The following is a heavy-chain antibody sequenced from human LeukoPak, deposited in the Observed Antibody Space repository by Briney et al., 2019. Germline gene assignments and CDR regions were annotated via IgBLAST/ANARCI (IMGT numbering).Heavy chain of an antibody. CDR2: ISDSGGST. CDR3: GRYYVMDV. Sequence: PGGSLRLSCAASGFTFSTYVMNWVRQAPGKRLEWVSTISDSGGSTYYADSVKGRFTISRDNSKSTLYLQMNSLRAEDTAVYYCGRYYVMDVWGQGTSVTVSS. CDR1: GFTFSTYV. V-gene: IGHV3-23*01. J-gene: IGHJ6*02.